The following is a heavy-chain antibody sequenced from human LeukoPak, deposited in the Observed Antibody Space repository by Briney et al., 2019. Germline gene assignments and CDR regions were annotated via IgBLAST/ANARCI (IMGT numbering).Heavy chain of an antibody. V-gene: IGHV4-61*02. J-gene: IGHJ4*02. CDR1: GGSISSGSYY. CDR2: IYTSGST. Sequence: SQTLSPTCTVSGGSISSGSYYWSWIRQPAGKGLEWIGRIYTSGSTNYNPSLKSRVTISVDTSKNQFSLKLSSVTAADTAVYYCARDRGGYSGYDFYFDYWGQGTLVTVSS. D-gene: IGHD5-12*01. CDR3: ARDRGGYSGYDFYFDY.